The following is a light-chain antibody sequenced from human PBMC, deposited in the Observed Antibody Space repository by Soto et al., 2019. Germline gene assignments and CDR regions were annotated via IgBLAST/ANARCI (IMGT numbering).Light chain of an antibody. CDR3: QQYNNWPFS. CDR2: ASS. Sequence: DIQMTQSPSSLSASVGDRVTITCRASQGITNHLAWYQQTPGQVPKLLIFASSTLRSGVPSRFSGSGSGTDFTLTISDLQSDDSAVYFCQQYNNWPFSFGQGTRLEIK. CDR1: QGITNH. J-gene: IGKJ5*01. V-gene: IGKV1-27*01.